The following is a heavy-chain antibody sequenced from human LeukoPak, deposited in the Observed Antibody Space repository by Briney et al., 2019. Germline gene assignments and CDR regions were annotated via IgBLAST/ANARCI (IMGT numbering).Heavy chain of an antibody. CDR1: GFTFDDYG. CDR3: ARDGIDGYNFGYYFDY. D-gene: IGHD5-24*01. J-gene: IGHJ4*02. V-gene: IGHV3-9*01. Sequence: PGGSLRLSCAASGFTFDDYGMHWVRQTPGKGLEWVSGISWNSGSRGYADSVKGRYTISRDNSKNTLYLQMNSPRAEDTAVYYCARDGIDGYNFGYYFDYWGQGTLVTVSS. CDR2: ISWNSGSR.